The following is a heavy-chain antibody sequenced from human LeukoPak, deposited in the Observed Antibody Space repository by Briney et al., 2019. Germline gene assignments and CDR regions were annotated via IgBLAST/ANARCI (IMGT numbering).Heavy chain of an antibody. CDR2: IYYSGST. D-gene: IGHD6-13*01. Sequence: SETLSLTCTVSGGSISSYYWSWIRQPPGKGLEWIGYIYYSGSTNYNPSLKSRVTISVDTSKNQFSLKLSSVTAADTAVYYCATSQKYSSSWYGYFDLWGRGTLVTVSS. CDR1: GGSISSYY. V-gene: IGHV4-59*08. CDR3: ATSQKYSSSWYGYFDL. J-gene: IGHJ2*01.